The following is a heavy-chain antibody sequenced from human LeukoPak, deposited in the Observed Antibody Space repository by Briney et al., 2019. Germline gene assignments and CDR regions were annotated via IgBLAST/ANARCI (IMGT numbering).Heavy chain of an antibody. Sequence: KVGESLQISCKASGYIFTTHWIGWVRPLPGKGLEWMGIIYPGESDTRYSPSFQGHVTISADKSSSTAYLQWSSLKASDTAMYFCARHGDSDDSPYDDWGQGTLVTVSS. CDR1: GYIFTTHW. CDR3: ARHGDSDDSPYDD. CDR2: IYPGESDT. V-gene: IGHV5-51*01. J-gene: IGHJ4*02. D-gene: IGHD3-10*01.